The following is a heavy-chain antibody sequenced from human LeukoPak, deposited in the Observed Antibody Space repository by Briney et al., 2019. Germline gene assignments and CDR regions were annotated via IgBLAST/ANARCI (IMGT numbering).Heavy chain of an antibody. D-gene: IGHD3-22*01. CDR2: IYPGDSDT. V-gene: IGHV5-51*01. CDR1: GYSFTSYW. Sequence: GESLKISCKGSGYSFTSYWIGWVRQMPGKGLEWMVIIYPGDSDTRYSPSFQGQVTISADKSISTAYLQWSSLKASDTAMYYCARVGDSSGHNYYYYGMDVWGQGTTVTVSS. CDR3: ARVGDSSGHNYYYYGMDV. J-gene: IGHJ6*02.